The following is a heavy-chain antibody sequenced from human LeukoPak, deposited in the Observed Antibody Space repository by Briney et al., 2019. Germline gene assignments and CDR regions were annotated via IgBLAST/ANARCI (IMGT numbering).Heavy chain of an antibody. CDR1: GGSISSSSYY. J-gene: IGHJ4*02. Sequence: PSETLTLTCTVSGGSISSSSYYWGWIRQPPGKGLEWIGSIYYSGSTYYNPSLKSRVTISVDTSKNQFSLKLSSVTAADTAVYYCARRGFTYYYDSSGYYYGYYFDDWGEGTLVTVSS. CDR3: ARRGFTYYYDSSGYYYGYYFDD. D-gene: IGHD3-22*01. V-gene: IGHV4-39*01. CDR2: IYYSGST.